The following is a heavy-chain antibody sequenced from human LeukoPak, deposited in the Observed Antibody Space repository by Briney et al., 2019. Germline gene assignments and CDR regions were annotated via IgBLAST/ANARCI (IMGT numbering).Heavy chain of an antibody. CDR1: GFTFSNYD. Sequence: GSLRLSCAASGFTFSNYDMHWVRQAPGKGLEWVAVIWFDGSNKFYADSVKGRFTISGDNSKNTRYLQMNSLRAEDPAVYYCASSAGALIDCWGQGTLVIVSS. D-gene: IGHD6-19*01. J-gene: IGHJ4*02. CDR3: ASSAGALIDC. V-gene: IGHV3-33*01. CDR2: IWFDGSNK.